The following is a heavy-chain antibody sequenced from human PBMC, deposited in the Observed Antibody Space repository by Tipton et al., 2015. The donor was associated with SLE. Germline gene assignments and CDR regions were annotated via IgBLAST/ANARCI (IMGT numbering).Heavy chain of an antibody. CDR1: GFTFSNAW. D-gene: IGHD2-15*01. CDR2: FYYTANT. CDR3: ARSVLAYRSGGFEY. V-gene: IGHV4-38-2*01. J-gene: IGHJ4*02. Sequence: QLVQSGGGVVKPGESLRLSCVASGFTFSNAWINWVRQSPGKGLEWIGSFYYTANTYFNPSLRSRVTISVDTSKNRFSLELTFVTAADTAVYYCARSVLAYRSGGFEYWGQGTPVTVSS.